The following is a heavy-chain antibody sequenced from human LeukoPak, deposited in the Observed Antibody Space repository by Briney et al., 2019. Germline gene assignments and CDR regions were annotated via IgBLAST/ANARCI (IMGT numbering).Heavy chain of an antibody. Sequence: GGSLRLSCAASGFTFSSYGMHWVRQAPGKGLEWVAVIWYDGNNKYYADSVKGRFTISRDNSKNTLYLQMNSPRAEDTAVYYCTRDDGTSIKYYFDYWGQGTLVTVSS. CDR1: GFTFSSYG. D-gene: IGHD1-1*01. V-gene: IGHV3-33*01. CDR3: TRDDGTSIKYYFDY. CDR2: IWYDGNNK. J-gene: IGHJ4*02.